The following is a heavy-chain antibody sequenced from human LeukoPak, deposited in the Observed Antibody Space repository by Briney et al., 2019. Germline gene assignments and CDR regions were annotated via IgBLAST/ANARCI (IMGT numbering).Heavy chain of an antibody. J-gene: IGHJ5*02. D-gene: IGHD6-19*01. V-gene: IGHV4-4*07. CDR3: ARDRSLAGTGNWFDP. CDR2: IYSTGII. Sequence: SETLSLTCSVSSTYMSSYYWSWIRQPAGKGPEWIGRIYSTGIITSHPALATPFTLSLATSKNQVSLKLTSLTPADTAVYFCARDRSLAGTGNWFDPWGPGTLVTVSS. CDR1: STYMSSYY.